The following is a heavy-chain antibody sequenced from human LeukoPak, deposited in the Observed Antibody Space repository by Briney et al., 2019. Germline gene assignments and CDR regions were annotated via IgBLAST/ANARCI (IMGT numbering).Heavy chain of an antibody. V-gene: IGHV3-33*06. J-gene: IGHJ5*02. CDR2: IWYDGSNK. D-gene: IGHD4-23*01. CDR3: AKVLSVGTLGWFDP. Sequence: GGSLRLSCAASGFTFSSYGMHWVRQAPGKGLEWVAVIWYDGSNKYYADSVKGRFTISRDNSKNTLYLQMNSLRAEDTAVYYCAKVLSVGTLGWFDPWGQGTLVTVSS. CDR1: GFTFSSYG.